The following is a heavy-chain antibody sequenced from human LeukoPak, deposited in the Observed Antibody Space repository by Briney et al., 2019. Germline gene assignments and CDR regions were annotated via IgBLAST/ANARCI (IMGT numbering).Heavy chain of an antibody. Sequence: ASVKVSCKASGGTFSSYAISWVRQAPGQGLEWMGGIIPIFGTASYAQKFQGRVTITADKSTSTAYMELSSLRSEDTAVYYCARDDHGRDAFDIWGQGTMVTVSS. CDR2: IIPIFGTA. J-gene: IGHJ3*02. V-gene: IGHV1-69*06. D-gene: IGHD1-14*01. CDR3: ARDDHGRDAFDI. CDR1: GGTFSSYA.